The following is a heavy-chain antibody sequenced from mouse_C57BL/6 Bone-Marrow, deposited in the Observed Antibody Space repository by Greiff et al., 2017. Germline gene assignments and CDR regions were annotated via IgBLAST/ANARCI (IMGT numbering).Heavy chain of an antibody. CDR1: GFTFSDYY. V-gene: IGHV5-16*01. J-gene: IGHJ3*01. CDR2: INYDGSST. Sequence: EVKVVESEGGLVQPGSSMKLSCTASGFTFSDYYMAWVRQVPEKGLEWVANINYDGSSTNYLDSLKSRFIFSRDNAKNILYLQMSSLKSEDTAAYYSASHYGSSPFAYWGQGTLVTVSA. D-gene: IGHD1-1*01. CDR3: ASHYGSSPFAY.